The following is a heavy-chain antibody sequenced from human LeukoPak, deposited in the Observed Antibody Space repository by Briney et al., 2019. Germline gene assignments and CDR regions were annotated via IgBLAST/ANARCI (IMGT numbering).Heavy chain of an antibody. J-gene: IGHJ4*01. CDR1: GGSVSSSYYY. V-gene: IGHV4-39*01. CDR2: IYYSGST. D-gene: IGHD3-9*01. CDR3: ARWVVFYDILTGYTPFAY. Sequence: SETLSLTCTVSGGSVSSSYYYWGWIRQPPGKGLEWVATIYYSGSTFGNPSLKRRATISVDTSKNQFYLKLSSVTAAVTPDYYCARWVVFYDILTGYTPFAYWGQRILVTVSS.